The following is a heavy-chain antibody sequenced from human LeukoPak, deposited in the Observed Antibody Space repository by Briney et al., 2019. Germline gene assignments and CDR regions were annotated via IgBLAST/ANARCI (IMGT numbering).Heavy chain of an antibody. CDR1: GFTVSSNY. D-gene: IGHD1-1*01. J-gene: IGHJ4*02. CDR3: AFTGTTGAGDY. V-gene: IGHV3-53*01. CDR2: IYSGGST. Sequence: GGSLRLSCAASGFTVSSNYMSWVRQAPGKGLEWVSVIYSGGSTYYADSVKGRFTISRDNSRNTLYLQMNSLRAEDTAVYYCAFTGTTGAGDYWGQGTLVTVSS.